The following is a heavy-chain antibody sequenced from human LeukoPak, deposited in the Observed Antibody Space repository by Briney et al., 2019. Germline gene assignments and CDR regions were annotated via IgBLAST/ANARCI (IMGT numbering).Heavy chain of an antibody. CDR3: AKDREGIVVVVAAFDY. CDR2: ISGSGGST. CDR1: GFTFSSYA. J-gene: IGHJ4*02. Sequence: GGSLRLSCAASGFTFSSYAMSWVRQAPGKGLEWVSAISGSGGSTYYADSVKGRFTISRDNSKNTLYLQMNSLRAEDTAVYYCAKDREGIVVVVAAFDYWGQGTLVTVSS. V-gene: IGHV3-23*01. D-gene: IGHD2-15*01.